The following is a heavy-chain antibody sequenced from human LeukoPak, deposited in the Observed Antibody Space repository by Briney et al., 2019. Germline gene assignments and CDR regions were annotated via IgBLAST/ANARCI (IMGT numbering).Heavy chain of an antibody. V-gene: IGHV5-51*01. J-gene: IGHJ4*02. Sequence: GEPLKTSCKAAGSSFTSYWICWWRQLHGRGVGGWGIIFPGESYPRYSPSFQGQVTISDDKSISTAYLQWSSLKASDTAMYYCARGLLYDSSGYYFPYYFDYWGQGTLVTVSS. CDR1: GSSFTSYW. CDR2: IFPGESYP. CDR3: ARGLLYDSSGYYFPYYFDY. D-gene: IGHD3-22*01.